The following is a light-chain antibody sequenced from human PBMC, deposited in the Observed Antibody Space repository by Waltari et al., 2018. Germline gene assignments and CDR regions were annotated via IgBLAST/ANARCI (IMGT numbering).Light chain of an antibody. CDR2: GAS. CDR3: QQYGSSPQA. CDR1: QSVSSNF. J-gene: IGKJ1*01. V-gene: IGKV3-20*01. Sequence: EIVLTQSPGTLSLSPGETAALSCRASQSVSSNFLAWYHQKPGQAPRLLIFGASNRATGIPDRFSGSGSETDFTLTVSRLEPEDFAVYYCQQYGSSPQAFGQGTKVEI.